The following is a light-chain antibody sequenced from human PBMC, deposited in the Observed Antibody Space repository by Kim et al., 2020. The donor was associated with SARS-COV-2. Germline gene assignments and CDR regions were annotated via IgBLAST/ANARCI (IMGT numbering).Light chain of an antibody. CDR3: RRKNSHPSP. CDR2: DDP. V-gene: IGKV1-5*01. J-gene: IGKJ2*01. CDR1: QSIGSW. Sequence: SASVGEGASLTCRASQSIGSWLAWNNKKSGKAPRLLINDDPSVESAVPSRFSGSGSGTAFTLTISSLQPEDFPTNTCRRKNSHPSPLGQGTKLEI.